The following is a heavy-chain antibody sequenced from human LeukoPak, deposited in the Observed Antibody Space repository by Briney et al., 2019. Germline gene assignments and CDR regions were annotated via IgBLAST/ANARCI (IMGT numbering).Heavy chain of an antibody. V-gene: IGHV1-58*02. CDR3: AADPSVTYYYDSSGYLLDAFDI. CDR1: GYTFTGYY. CDR2: IVVGSGST. J-gene: IGHJ3*02. D-gene: IGHD3-22*01. Sequence: SVKVSCKASGYTFTGYYMHWVRQAPGQGLEWIGWIVVGSGSTNYAQKFQERVTITRDMSTSTAYMELSSLRSEDTAVYYCAADPSVTYYYDSSGYLLDAFDIWGQGTMVTVSS.